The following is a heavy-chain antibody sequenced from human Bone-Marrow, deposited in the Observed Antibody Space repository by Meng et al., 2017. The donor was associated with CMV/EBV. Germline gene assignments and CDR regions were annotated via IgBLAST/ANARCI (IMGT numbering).Heavy chain of an antibody. V-gene: IGHV3-20*04. CDR3: ARDPGYCSGGSCYSASGYYYGMDF. D-gene: IGHD2-15*01. J-gene: IGHJ6*02. CDR1: AFSFADFC. Sequence: RGSLSLSCAASAFSFADFCISWVRQAPGKGLEWVSGTIWNGGSTGYADSVKGRFTISRDNAKNSLYLQMNSLRAEDTALYYGARDPGYCSGGSCYSASGYYYGMDFWGQGTTVTVSS. CDR2: TIWNGGST.